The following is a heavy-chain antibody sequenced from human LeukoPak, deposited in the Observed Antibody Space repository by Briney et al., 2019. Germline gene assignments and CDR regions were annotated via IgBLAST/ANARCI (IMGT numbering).Heavy chain of an antibody. CDR2: IYHSGST. CDR3: ARALRQQLFTAWFDP. D-gene: IGHD6-13*01. J-gene: IGHJ5*02. V-gene: IGHV4-59*01. Sequence: SETLSLTCSVSGDSINSYYWSWIRQPPGKGLEWIGYIYHSGSTNYNPSLKSRVTLSVDTSKNQFSLRLTSVTAADTAVYYCARALRQQLFTAWFDPWGQGTLVTVSS. CDR1: GDSINSYY.